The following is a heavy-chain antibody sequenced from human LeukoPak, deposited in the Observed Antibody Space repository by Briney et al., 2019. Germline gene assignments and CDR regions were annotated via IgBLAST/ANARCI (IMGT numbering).Heavy chain of an antibody. V-gene: IGHV7-4-1*02. J-gene: IGHJ4*02. CDR2: INTNTGNP. CDR1: GYTFTSHA. CDR3: ARDSLDYDSTPLDY. D-gene: IGHD3-22*01. Sequence: ASVKVSCKASGYTFTSHAMNWVRQAPGQGLEWMEWINTNTGNPTYAQGFTGRFVFSLDTSVSTAYLQISSLKAEDTAVYYCARDSLDYDSTPLDYWGQGTLVTVSS.